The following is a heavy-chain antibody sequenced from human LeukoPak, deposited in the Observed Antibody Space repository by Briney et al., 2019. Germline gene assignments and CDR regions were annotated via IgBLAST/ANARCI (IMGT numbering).Heavy chain of an antibody. CDR2: IIPIFGIA. CDR3: ARAGGRDGYKIPYFDY. J-gene: IGHJ4*02. V-gene: IGHV1-69*04. Sequence: SVKVSCKASGGTFSSYAISWVRQAPGQGLEWMGRIIPIFGIANYAQKFQGRVTITADKSTSTAYMELSSLRSEDTAVYYCARAGGRDGYKIPYFDYWGQGTLVTVSS. CDR1: GGTFSSYA. D-gene: IGHD5-24*01.